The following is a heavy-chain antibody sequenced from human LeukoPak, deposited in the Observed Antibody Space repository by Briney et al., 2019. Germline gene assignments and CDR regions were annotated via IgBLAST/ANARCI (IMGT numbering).Heavy chain of an antibody. V-gene: IGHV1-8*01. Sequence: ASVKVSCKASGYTFTSYDINWVRQATGQGLEWMGWMNPNSGNTGYAQKFQGRVTMTRNTSISTAYMELSSLRSEDTAVYYCARGSRIAARRYWFDPWGQGTLVPVSS. CDR1: GYTFTSYD. J-gene: IGHJ5*02. CDR3: ARGSRIAARRYWFDP. CDR2: MNPNSGNT. D-gene: IGHD6-6*01.